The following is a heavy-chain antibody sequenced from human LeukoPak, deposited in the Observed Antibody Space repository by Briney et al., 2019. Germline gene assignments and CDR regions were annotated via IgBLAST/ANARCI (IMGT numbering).Heavy chain of an antibody. Sequence: PSETLSLTCTVSGGXISFYYCSWIRQPPGKGLECIGYIYYSGSTNYNPSLRSRVTISVDTSKNQFSLKLSSVTAADTAVYYCARGSGYQNNWFDPWGQGTLVTVSS. D-gene: IGHD3-22*01. J-gene: IGHJ5*02. CDR3: ARGSGYQNNWFDP. V-gene: IGHV4-59*01. CDR1: GGXISFYY. CDR2: IYYSGST.